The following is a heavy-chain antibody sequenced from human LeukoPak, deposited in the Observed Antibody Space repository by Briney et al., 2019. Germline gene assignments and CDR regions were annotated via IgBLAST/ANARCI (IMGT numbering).Heavy chain of an antibody. CDR3: ARDPPYSSSPRVFDY. CDR2: IIPILGIA. D-gene: IGHD6-6*01. J-gene: IGHJ4*02. V-gene: IGHV1-69*04. Sequence: SVKVSCKASGGTFSSYTISCVRQAPGQGLEWMGRIIPILGIANYAQKFQGRVTITADKSTSTAYMELSSLRSEDTAVYYCARDPPYSSSPRVFDYWGQGTLVTVSS. CDR1: GGTFSSYT.